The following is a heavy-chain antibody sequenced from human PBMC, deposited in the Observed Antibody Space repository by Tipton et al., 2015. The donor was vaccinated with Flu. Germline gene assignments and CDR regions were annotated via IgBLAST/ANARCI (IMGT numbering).Heavy chain of an antibody. J-gene: IGHJ5*02. D-gene: IGHD2/OR15-2a*01. Sequence: TLSLTCTVSGGSISSGSYYWSWIRQPAGKGLEWIGRIYTSGGTNYNPSLKSRVTISVDTSKNQFSLKLSSVTAADTAVYYCARHTNKSNWFDPWGQGTLATVSS. V-gene: IGHV4-61*02. CDR2: IYTSGGT. CDR1: GGSISSGSYY. CDR3: ARHTNKSNWFDP.